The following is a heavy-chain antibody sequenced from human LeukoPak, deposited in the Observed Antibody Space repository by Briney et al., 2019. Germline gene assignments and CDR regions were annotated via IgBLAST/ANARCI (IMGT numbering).Heavy chain of an antibody. V-gene: IGHV1-69*13. Sequence: SVKVSCKASGGTFSSYAISWVRQAPGQGLEWMGGIIPIFGTANYAQKSQGRVTITADESTSTAYMELSSLRSEDTAVYYCARMTTVTTRDFYYYYYGMDDWGQGTTVTVSS. CDR2: IIPIFGTA. J-gene: IGHJ6*02. CDR1: GGTFSSYA. D-gene: IGHD4-17*01. CDR3: ARMTTVTTRDFYYYYYGMDD.